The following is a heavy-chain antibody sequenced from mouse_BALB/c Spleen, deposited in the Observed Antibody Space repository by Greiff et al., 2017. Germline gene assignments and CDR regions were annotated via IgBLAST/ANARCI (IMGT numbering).Heavy chain of an antibody. J-gene: IGHJ4*01. D-gene: IGHD2-1*01. CDR1: GFSLTSYG. Sequence: VQLQQSGPGLVQPSQSLSITCTVSGFSLTSYGVHWVRQSPGKGLEWLGVIWSGGSTDYNAAFISRLSISKDNSKSQVFFKMNSLQANDTAIYYCARRKVYGNYDYYAMDYWGQGTSVTVSS. CDR2: IWSGGST. CDR3: ARRKVYGNYDYYAMDY. V-gene: IGHV2-2*02.